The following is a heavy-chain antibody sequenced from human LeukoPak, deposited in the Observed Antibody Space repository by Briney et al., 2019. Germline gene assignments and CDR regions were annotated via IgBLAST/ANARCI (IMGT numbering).Heavy chain of an antibody. Sequence: GGSLRLSCAASGSTFSSYSMNWVRQAPGKGLEWVSSISSSSSYIYYADSVKGRFTISRDNAKNSLYLQMNSLRAEDTAVYYCARDMGEYSRPNYYYYMDVWGKGTTVTVSS. CDR1: GSTFSSYS. CDR3: ARDMGEYSRPNYYYYMDV. V-gene: IGHV3-21*01. CDR2: ISSSSSYI. J-gene: IGHJ6*03. D-gene: IGHD2/OR15-2a*01.